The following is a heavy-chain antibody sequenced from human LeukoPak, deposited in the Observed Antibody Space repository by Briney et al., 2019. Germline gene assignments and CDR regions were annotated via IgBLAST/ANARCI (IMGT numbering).Heavy chain of an antibody. Sequence: SETLSLTCAVYGGSFSGYYWSWIRQPPGKGLEWIGEINHSGSTNYNPSLKSRVTISVDKSKNQFSLKLSSVTAADTAVYYCARGYSSSWYTSTAYYYHYMDVWGKGTTVTVSS. J-gene: IGHJ6*03. CDR2: INHSGST. CDR3: ARGYSSSWYTSTAYYYHYMDV. V-gene: IGHV4-34*01. D-gene: IGHD6-13*01. CDR1: GGSFSGYY.